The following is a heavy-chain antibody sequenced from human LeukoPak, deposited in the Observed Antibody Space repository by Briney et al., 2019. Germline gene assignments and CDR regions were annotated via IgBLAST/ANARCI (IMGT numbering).Heavy chain of an antibody. V-gene: IGHV3-21*01. CDR1: GFTFSSFN. J-gene: IGHJ4*02. CDR3: ARYNSGWNDY. Sequence: PVGSLTLSCAASGFTFSSFNMNWVRQAPGKGLEWVSSISSTSSLIWYADSLKGRFTISRDNAKNSLYLQMDSLRAEDTAIYYCARYNSGWNDYWGQGALVSASS. CDR2: ISSTSSLI. D-gene: IGHD6-19*01.